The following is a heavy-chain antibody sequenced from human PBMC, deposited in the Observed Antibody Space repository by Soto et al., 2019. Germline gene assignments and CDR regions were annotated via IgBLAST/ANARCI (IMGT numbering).Heavy chain of an antibody. Sequence: ELQLLGSGGGLVQPGGSLRLSCAASGFTFSSYTMTWVRQAPGKGLEWVSAISGGGTTYYADSVTGRFTISRDNSKNTLYLQMKSLRAEDTAAYYCAKWHTSNWDSLAFSGFDYWGQGTQVTVSS. CDR1: GFTFSSYT. CDR3: AKWHTSNWDSLAFSGFDY. D-gene: IGHD7-27*01. V-gene: IGHV3-23*01. CDR2: ISGGGTT. J-gene: IGHJ4*02.